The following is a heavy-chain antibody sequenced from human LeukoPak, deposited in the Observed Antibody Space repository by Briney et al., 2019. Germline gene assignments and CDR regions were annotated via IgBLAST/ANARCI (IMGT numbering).Heavy chain of an antibody. J-gene: IGHJ5*02. CDR1: GGSIISYY. V-gene: IGHV4-4*07. CDR3: ARYLRSNWFDP. CDR2: MYIGGST. Sequence: SETLSLTCTVSGGSIISYYLSWIRQPAGKGLEWIGRMYIGGSTSYNPSLKSRVTMSVDTSKNQFSLNLSSVTAADTAVYYCARYLRSNWFDPWGQGTLVTVSS.